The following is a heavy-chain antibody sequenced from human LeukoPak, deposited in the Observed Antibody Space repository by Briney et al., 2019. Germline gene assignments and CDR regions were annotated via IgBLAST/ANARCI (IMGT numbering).Heavy chain of an antibody. CDR3: ARIRGVIIDY. CDR1: GFTFSSYS. J-gene: IGHJ4*02. Sequence: GGSLRLSCAASGFTFSSYSMNWVRQAPAKGLEWVSSISSSSSYIYYADSVKGRFTISRDNAKNSLYLQMNSLRAEDTAVYYCARIRGVIIDYWGQGTLVTVSS. CDR2: ISSSSSYI. V-gene: IGHV3-21*01. D-gene: IGHD3-10*01.